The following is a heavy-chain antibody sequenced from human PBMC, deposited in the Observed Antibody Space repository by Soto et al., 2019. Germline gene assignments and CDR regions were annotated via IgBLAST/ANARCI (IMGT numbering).Heavy chain of an antibody. CDR3: ARRGGQGARNADYCDYGMEV. CDR2: IYPGDSDT. CDR1: ADSFTGYW. Sequence: GESLKISCKGSADSFTGYWVGWVRQMPGQGLEWMGIIYPGDSDTRYSPSFEGQVTISADKSITTAYLQGSSLKASDTAIDYGARRGGQGARNADYCDYGMEVWGQGTAVTVS. J-gene: IGHJ6*02. V-gene: IGHV5-51*03. D-gene: IGHD3-16*01.